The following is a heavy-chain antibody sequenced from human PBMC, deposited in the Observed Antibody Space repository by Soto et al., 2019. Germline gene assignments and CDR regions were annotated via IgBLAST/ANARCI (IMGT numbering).Heavy chain of an antibody. J-gene: IGHJ4*02. Sequence: GGSLRLSCAASGFTFSSYAMSWVRQAPGKGLEWVSAISGIGVSTYYADSVKGRFTFSRDNSKNTLYLQMNSLRAEDTAVYYCAKDQHSYALNCWGQGTLVTVSS. V-gene: IGHV3-23*01. CDR3: AKDQHSYALNC. CDR2: ISGIGVST. CDR1: GFTFSSYA. D-gene: IGHD5-18*01.